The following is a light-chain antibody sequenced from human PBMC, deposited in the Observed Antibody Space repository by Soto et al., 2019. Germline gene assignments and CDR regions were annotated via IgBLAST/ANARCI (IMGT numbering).Light chain of an antibody. V-gene: IGKV3-15*01. J-gene: IGKJ3*01. CDR2: GAS. CDR1: QSVSGN. Sequence: EIVMTQSPATLSVSPRERATLSCRASQSVSGNLAWYQQKPGQAPRILTYGASTRATGIPARFSGSGSGTEFTLTISSLQSEDFAVYYCYQYNNWPPITFGPGTKVDIK. CDR3: YQYNNWPPIT.